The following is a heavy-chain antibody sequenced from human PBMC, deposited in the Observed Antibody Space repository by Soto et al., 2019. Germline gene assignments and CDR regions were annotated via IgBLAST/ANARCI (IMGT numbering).Heavy chain of an antibody. Sequence: GGSLRLSCAASGFTFSSYAMSWVRQAPGKGLEWVSAISGSGGSTYYADSVKGRFTISRDNSKNTLYLQMNSLRAEDTAVYYCAKDLRMLGPTTVTTERNYYYYYMDVWGKGTTVTVSS. V-gene: IGHV3-23*01. J-gene: IGHJ6*03. D-gene: IGHD4-17*01. CDR2: ISGSGGST. CDR3: AKDLRMLGPTTVTTERNYYYYYMDV. CDR1: GFTFSSYA.